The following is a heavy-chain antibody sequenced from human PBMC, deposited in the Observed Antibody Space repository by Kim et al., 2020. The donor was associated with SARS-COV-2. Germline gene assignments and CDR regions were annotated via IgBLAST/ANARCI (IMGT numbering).Heavy chain of an antibody. D-gene: IGHD3-10*01. V-gene: IGHV5-51*01. CDR3: ARHCSAMVRGVTRGDCYRRGDAADY. Sequence: GESLKISCKGSGYSFTSYWIGWVRQMPGKGLEWMGIIYPGDSDTRYSPSFQGQVTISADKSISTAYLQWSSLKASDTAMYYCARHCSAMVRGVTRGDCYRRGDAADYWGQGTLVTVSS. J-gene: IGHJ4*02. CDR2: IYPGDSDT. CDR1: GYSFTSYW.